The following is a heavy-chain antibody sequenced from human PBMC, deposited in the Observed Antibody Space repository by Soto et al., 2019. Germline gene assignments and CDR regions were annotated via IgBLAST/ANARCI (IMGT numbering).Heavy chain of an antibody. J-gene: IGHJ6*02. Sequence: EVQLLESGGGLIQRGWSLRLSCTGSEFTFSNFVMSWVRQVPGKGLEWLACITASGGSTYYAESVKGRFSVSRDNSKSTLYLQLNSLEAEDTAVYDCAVHLGQNYYTFDVWGQGTTV. CDR1: EFTFSNFV. V-gene: IGHV3-23*01. CDR3: AVHLGQNYYTFDV. D-gene: IGHD1-26*01. CDR2: ITASGGST.